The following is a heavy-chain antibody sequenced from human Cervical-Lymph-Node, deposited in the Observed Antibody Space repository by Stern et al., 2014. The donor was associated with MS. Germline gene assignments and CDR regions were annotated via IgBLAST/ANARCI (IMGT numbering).Heavy chain of an antibody. CDR2: MSNDGSKK. J-gene: IGHJ4*02. Sequence: QDQLVQSGGGVVQPGRSLRLSCAASGFNFSTYGMHWVRQAPGKGVEWVAIMSNDGSKKYYAASVKGRFTISRDNPKNTLYLQMNTLRPEDTAVYYCAKICSSTTSNGVDYWGQGPLVIVSS. CDR1: GFNFSTYG. V-gene: IGHV3-30*18. CDR3: AKICSSTTSNGVDY. D-gene: IGHD2-2*01.